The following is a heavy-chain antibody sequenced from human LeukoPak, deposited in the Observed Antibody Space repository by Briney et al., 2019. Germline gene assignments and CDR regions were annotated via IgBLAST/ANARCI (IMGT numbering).Heavy chain of an antibody. CDR2: IKSKPAGGTI. J-gene: IGHJ4*02. CDR1: GFTFSTYE. V-gene: IGHV3-15*01. D-gene: IGHD3-22*01. Sequence: GGSLRLSCAASGFTFSTYEMNWVRQAPGKGLEWVGRIKSKPAGGTIDYAAVVKGRFTISRDDSKNTLYLQMNSLKTEDTAMYYCTTTYYYDVSGYSTYYWGQGTLVTVSS. CDR3: TTTYYYDVSGYSTYY.